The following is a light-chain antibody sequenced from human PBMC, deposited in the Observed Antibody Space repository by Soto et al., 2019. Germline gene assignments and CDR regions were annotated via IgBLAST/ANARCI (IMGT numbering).Light chain of an antibody. CDR2: TNT. CDR1: SSNIGSNP. CDR3: AAWDDSLNGVI. Sequence: QSVLTQPPSASGAPGQRVTISCSGGSSNIGSNPVNWYQQLPGTAPKLLFYTNTQRTSGVPDRISASKSGTSASLAISGLQSEDEADYYCAAWDDSLNGVIFGGGTKLTVL. J-gene: IGLJ2*01. V-gene: IGLV1-44*01.